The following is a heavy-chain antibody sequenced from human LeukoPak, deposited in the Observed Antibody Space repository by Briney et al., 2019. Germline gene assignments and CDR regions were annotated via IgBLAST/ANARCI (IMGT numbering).Heavy chain of an antibody. D-gene: IGHD3-22*01. CDR2: IYYSGST. Sequence: SETLSLTCTVSGVSISSYYWSWIRQPPGKGLEWIGYIYYSGSTNYNPSLKSRVTISVDTSKNQFSLKLSSVTAADPAVYYCARASRDSSGYYYVGYWGQGTLVTVSS. CDR3: ARASRDSSGYYYVGY. CDR1: GVSISSYY. V-gene: IGHV4-59*01. J-gene: IGHJ4*02.